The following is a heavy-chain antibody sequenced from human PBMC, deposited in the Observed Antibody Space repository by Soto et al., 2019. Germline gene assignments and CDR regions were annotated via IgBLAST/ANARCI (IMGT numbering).Heavy chain of an antibody. CDR2: VSYSGRT. Sequence: QVQLQESGPGLVKPSQTLSLTCTVSGGSISSGGYYWSWIRQQPGKGLEWIGYVSYSGRTYYNPYGKNGVTKSVDTSKNLFYLKLSSVTAADTAVYYCARDSPQYYCDVDAAFDIWGQGTMVTVSS. J-gene: IGHJ3*02. D-gene: IGHD4-17*01. V-gene: IGHV4-31*03. CDR3: ARDSPQYYCDVDAAFDI. CDR1: GGSISSGGYY.